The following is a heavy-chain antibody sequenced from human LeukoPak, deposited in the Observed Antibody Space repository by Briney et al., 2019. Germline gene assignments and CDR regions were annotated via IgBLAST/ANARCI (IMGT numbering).Heavy chain of an antibody. D-gene: IGHD3-9*01. V-gene: IGHV3-53*01. J-gene: IGHJ4*02. CDR2: IYSSGST. Sequence: GGSLRLSCAASGSSVSTNYMSWVRQAPGKELEWVSVIYSSGSTYYADSVKGRFTISRDTSENTVYLQMNSLRADDTAVYYCARRQDDSPLGYWGQGTLVTVSS. CDR1: GSSVSTNY. CDR3: ARRQDDSPLGY.